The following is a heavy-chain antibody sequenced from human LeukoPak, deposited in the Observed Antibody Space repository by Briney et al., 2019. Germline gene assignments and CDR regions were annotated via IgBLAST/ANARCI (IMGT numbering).Heavy chain of an antibody. CDR3: ASTGGDYSFDY. V-gene: IGHV4-30-4*01. D-gene: IGHD4-17*01. CDR2: IFRTGST. J-gene: IGHJ4*02. Sequence: SETLSLTCTASGGSISSRDYYWSWIRQPPGKGLEWIGHIFRTGSTVYNPSLKSRLTMSVDKSKNQFSLILSFVTAADTAVYYCASTGGDYSFDYWGRGTLVTVSS. CDR1: GGSISSRDYY.